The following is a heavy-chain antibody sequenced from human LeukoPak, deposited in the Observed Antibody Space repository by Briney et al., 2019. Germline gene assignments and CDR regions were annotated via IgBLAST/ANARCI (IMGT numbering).Heavy chain of an antibody. D-gene: IGHD4-11*01. Sequence: GGSLRLSCAASGFTFSSYSMNWVRQAPGKGLEWVSSISSSSSYIYYADSVKGRFTISRDNAKNSLYLQMNSLRAEDTAVYYCARATAVTGDYYYYGMDVWGQGTTVTVSS. CDR3: ARATAVTGDYYYYGMDV. V-gene: IGHV3-21*01. J-gene: IGHJ6*02. CDR2: ISSSSSYI. CDR1: GFTFSSYS.